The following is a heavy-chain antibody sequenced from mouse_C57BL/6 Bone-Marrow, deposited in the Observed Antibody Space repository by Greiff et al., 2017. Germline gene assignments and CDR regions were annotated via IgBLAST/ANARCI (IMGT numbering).Heavy chain of an antibody. CDR2: INPSTGGT. D-gene: IGHD1-1*01. CDR3: AGSPTVVDWYFDV. V-gene: IGHV1-42*01. J-gene: IGHJ1*03. CDR1: GYSFTGYY. Sequence: EVQLQQSGPELVKPGASVKISCKASGYSFTGYYMNWVKQSPEKSLEWIGEINPSTGGTTYNQKFKAKATLTVDKSSSTAYMQLKSLTSEDSAVYYCAGSPTVVDWYFDVWGTGTTVTVSS.